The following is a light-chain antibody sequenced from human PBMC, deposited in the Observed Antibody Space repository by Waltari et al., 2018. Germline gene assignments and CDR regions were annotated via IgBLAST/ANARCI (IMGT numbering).Light chain of an antibody. Sequence: QSALTQLPSASGSPGQSVTISCTGTSSDVGAYNYVSWYQQHPGKAPKLMVYEVSKRPSGVPARFAGSKAGNTASLTVSGLQAEDEADYFCSSYAGSKYVFGTGTKLTVL. CDR2: EVS. J-gene: IGLJ1*01. V-gene: IGLV2-8*01. CDR1: SSDVGAYNY. CDR3: SSYAGSKYV.